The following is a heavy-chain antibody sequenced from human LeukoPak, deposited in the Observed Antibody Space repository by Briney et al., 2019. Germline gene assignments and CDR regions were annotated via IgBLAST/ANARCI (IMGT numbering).Heavy chain of an antibody. CDR3: ARADNDQDYCDSSGYYYLPFDY. CDR2: IYYSGST. D-gene: IGHD3-22*01. V-gene: IGHV4-39*07. CDR1: GGSISSSSYY. J-gene: IGHJ4*02. Sequence: PSETLSLTCTVSGGSISSSSYYWGWLRQPPGKGLEWIGSIYYSGSTYYNPSLKSRVTISVDTSKNQFSLKLSSVTAADTAVYYCARADNDQDYCDSSGYYYLPFDYWGQGTLVTVSA.